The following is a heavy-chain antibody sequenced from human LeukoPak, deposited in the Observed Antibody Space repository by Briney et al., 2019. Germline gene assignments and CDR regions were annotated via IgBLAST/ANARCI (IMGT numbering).Heavy chain of an antibody. D-gene: IGHD6-19*01. Sequence: GGSLRLSCAASGFTFRSCVMSWVRQAPGKRLEWVSYISNSGDTIYYAVSVKGRFTISRDNAKNSLYLQMNSLRAEDTAMYYCARTSGWNNYWGQGTLVTVSS. CDR3: ARTSGWNNY. CDR1: GFTFRSCV. V-gene: IGHV3-48*04. J-gene: IGHJ4*02. CDR2: ISNSGDTI.